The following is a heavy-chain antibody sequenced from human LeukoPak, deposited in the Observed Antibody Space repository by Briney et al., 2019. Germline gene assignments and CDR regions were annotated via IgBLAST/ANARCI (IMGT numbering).Heavy chain of an antibody. CDR1: GGSISSYY. J-gene: IGHJ6*02. Sequence: SETLSLTCTVSGGSISSYYWSWVRQPPGKGLEWIGYIYYSGSTNYNPSLKSRVTISVDTSKNQFSLKLSSVTAADTAVYYCARHRNYYYYGMDVWGQGTTVTVSS. CDR2: IYYSGST. V-gene: IGHV4-59*01. CDR3: ARHRNYYYYGMDV.